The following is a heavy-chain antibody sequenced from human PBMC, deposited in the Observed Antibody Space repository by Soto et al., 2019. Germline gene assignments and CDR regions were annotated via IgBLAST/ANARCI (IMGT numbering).Heavy chain of an antibody. D-gene: IGHD3-22*01. Sequence: QVQLQQWGAGLLKPSETLSLTCAVYGGSFSGYYWSWIRQTPGKGLEWIGEINHSGSTNYNPSLKSRVTLSVDTSKNQFSLKLSSVTAADTAVYYCARISRYDSSGYPDYWGQGILVTVSS. J-gene: IGHJ4*02. CDR3: ARISRYDSSGYPDY. V-gene: IGHV4-34*01. CDR1: GGSFSGYY. CDR2: INHSGST.